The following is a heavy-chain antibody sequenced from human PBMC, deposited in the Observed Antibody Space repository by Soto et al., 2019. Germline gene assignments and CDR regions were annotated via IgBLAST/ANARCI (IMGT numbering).Heavy chain of an antibody. CDR2: ISSIGGST. Sequence: EVQLVESGGGLVQPGGSLRLSCSASGFTFSSYAMHWVRQAPGKGLEYVSAISSIGGSTYYADAVKGRFTISRDNYKNTLYIQMSRLRAEDTAVYYCVKPWSYSSYFDSWGQGTLVTVSS. V-gene: IGHV3-64D*06. CDR1: GFTFSSYA. CDR3: VKPWSYSSYFDS. J-gene: IGHJ4*02. D-gene: IGHD1-26*01.